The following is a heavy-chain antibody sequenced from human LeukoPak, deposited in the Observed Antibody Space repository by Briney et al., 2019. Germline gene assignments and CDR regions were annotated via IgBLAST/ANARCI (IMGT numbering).Heavy chain of an antibody. V-gene: IGHV3-48*04. CDR2: ISSSGSTI. CDR1: GFTFSSYS. D-gene: IGHD2-2*01. Sequence: GGSLRLSCAASGFTFSSYSMNWVRQAPGKGLEWVSYISSSGSTIYYADSVKGRFTISRDNAKNSLYLQMNSLRAEDTAVYYCARPTRGYCSSTSCYDYYYYYYMDVWGKGTTVTVSS. J-gene: IGHJ6*03. CDR3: ARPTRGYCSSTSCYDYYYYYYMDV.